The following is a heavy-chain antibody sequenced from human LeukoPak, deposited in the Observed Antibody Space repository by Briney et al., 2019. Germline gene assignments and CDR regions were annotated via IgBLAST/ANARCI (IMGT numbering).Heavy chain of an antibody. V-gene: IGHV4-31*03. CDR2: IYYSGST. CDR3: ARAATGSGRGSYYFDY. D-gene: IGHD6-19*01. J-gene: IGHJ4*02. CDR1: GGSISSGGYY. Sequence: SETLSLTCTVSGGSISSGGYYWSWIRQHPGKGLEWIGYIYYSGSTYYDPSLKSRVTISVDTSKNQFSLKLSSVTAADTAVYYCARAATGSGRGSYYFDYWGQGTLVTVSS.